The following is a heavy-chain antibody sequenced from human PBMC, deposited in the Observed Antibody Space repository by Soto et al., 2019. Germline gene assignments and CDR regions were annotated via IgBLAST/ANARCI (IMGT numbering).Heavy chain of an antibody. Sequence: SVKVSCKSSGGTFSSYAISWVRQAPGQGLEWMGGIIPIFGTANYAQKFQGRVTITADESTSTAYMELSSLRSEDTAVYYCAREVGATLNWFDPWGQGNLVTVSS. J-gene: IGHJ5*02. V-gene: IGHV1-69*13. CDR2: IIPIFGTA. CDR1: GGTFSSYA. D-gene: IGHD1-26*01. CDR3: AREVGATLNWFDP.